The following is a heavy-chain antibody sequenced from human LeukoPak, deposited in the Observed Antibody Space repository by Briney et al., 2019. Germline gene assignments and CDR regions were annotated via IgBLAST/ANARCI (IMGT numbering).Heavy chain of an antibody. V-gene: IGHV3-21*04. CDR3: AKVSGYYYDSSGSDY. J-gene: IGHJ4*02. Sequence: GGSLRLSCAASGFTFSSFGMNWVRQAPGKGLEWVSSISSSSSYIYYADSVKGRFTISRDNAKNSLYLQMNSLRAEDTAVYYCAKVSGYYYDSSGSDYWGQGTLVTVSS. CDR1: GFTFSSFG. CDR2: ISSSSSYI. D-gene: IGHD3-22*01.